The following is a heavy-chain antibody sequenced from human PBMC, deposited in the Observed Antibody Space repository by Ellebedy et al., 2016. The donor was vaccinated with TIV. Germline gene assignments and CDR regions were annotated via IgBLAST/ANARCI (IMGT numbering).Heavy chain of an antibody. D-gene: IGHD3-10*01. CDR1: GFVFSTKG. CDR3: ARNSGRGTSFLVAGQSHMDV. V-gene: IGHV3-30*03. CDR2: ISFDGHNE. Sequence: GGSLRLSCGVTGFVFSTKGMHWVRQAPGKGLEWVAYISFDGHNEFYAESVRGRFTISRDSSNNTVSLRMNSLTTEDTAVYYCARNSGRGTSFLVAGQSHMDVWGKGTTVTVSS. J-gene: IGHJ6*03.